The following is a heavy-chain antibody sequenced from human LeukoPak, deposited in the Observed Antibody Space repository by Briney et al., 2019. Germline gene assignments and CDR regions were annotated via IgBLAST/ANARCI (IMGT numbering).Heavy chain of an antibody. Sequence: SETLSLTCTVSGYSISSGYYWGWIRQPPGKGLEWIGSIYHSGSTYYNPSLKSRVTISEDTSKNQFSLKLSSVTAADTAVYYCASGVGSFDYWGQGTLVTVSS. CDR3: ASGVGSFDY. CDR1: GYSISSGYY. V-gene: IGHV4-38-2*02. J-gene: IGHJ4*02. CDR2: IYHSGST. D-gene: IGHD3-10*01.